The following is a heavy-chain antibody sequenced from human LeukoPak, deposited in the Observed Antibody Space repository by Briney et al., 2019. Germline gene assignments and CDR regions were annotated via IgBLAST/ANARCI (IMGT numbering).Heavy chain of an antibody. J-gene: IGHJ4*02. V-gene: IGHV3-23*01. CDR2: ISAGGGST. D-gene: IGHD6-6*01. Sequence: GGSLRLSCAASGFTFSSYAMSWVRQAPGKGLEWVSLISAGGGSTYYADSMKGRFTISRDNSKNTLYLQMNSLRAEDTAVYYCASGQLEQLAESSAAYWGQGTLVTVSS. CDR1: GFTFSSYA. CDR3: ASGQLEQLAESSAAY.